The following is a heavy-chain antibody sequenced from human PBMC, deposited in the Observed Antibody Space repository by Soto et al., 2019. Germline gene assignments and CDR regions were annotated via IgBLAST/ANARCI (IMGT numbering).Heavy chain of an antibody. CDR2: IIPIFDTE. D-gene: IGHD2-2*01. V-gene: IGHV1-69*06. Sequence: QVQLVQYGAEVKKPGSSVKVSCKSYGGTFSSYGISWVRQAPGQGLEWLGGIIPIFDTEKYAQKFQGRVTITADNSTSTAYMEVSSLRAEDTAVYYCARDPRRSSNRWRGSQVADGDYDRMDVLGQGTTVTF. J-gene: IGHJ6*02. CDR1: GGTFSSYG. CDR3: ARDPRRSSNRWRGSQVADGDYDRMDV.